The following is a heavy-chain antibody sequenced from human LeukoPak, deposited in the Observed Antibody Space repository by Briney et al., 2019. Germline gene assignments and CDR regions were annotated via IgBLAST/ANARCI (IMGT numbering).Heavy chain of an antibody. D-gene: IGHD3-22*01. Sequence: PGGSLRLSCAASGFTFSSYSMNWVRQAPGKGLEWVSSISSSSSYIYYADSVKGRFTISRDNAKNSLYLQMNSLRAEDTAVYYCAREATIVVVITPYFDYWGQGTLVTVSS. J-gene: IGHJ4*02. CDR1: GFTFSSYS. CDR2: ISSSSSYI. CDR3: AREATIVVVITPYFDY. V-gene: IGHV3-21*01.